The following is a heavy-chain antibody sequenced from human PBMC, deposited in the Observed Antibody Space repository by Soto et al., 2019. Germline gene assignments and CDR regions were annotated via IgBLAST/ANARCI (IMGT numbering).Heavy chain of an antibody. D-gene: IGHD1-26*01. Sequence: EVQLVQSGAEVKKPGESLRISCKGSGYSFTSYWISWVRQMPGKGLEWMGRIDPSDSYTNYSPSFQGHVTISADKSISTAYLQWSSLKASDTAMYYCARPGPTVGATTNNWFDPWGQGTLVTVSS. CDR3: ARPGPTVGATTNNWFDP. CDR2: IDPSDSYT. J-gene: IGHJ5*02. CDR1: GYSFTSYW. V-gene: IGHV5-10-1*03.